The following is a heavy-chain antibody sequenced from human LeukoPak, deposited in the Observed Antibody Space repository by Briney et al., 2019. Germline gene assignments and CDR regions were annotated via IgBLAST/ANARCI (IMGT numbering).Heavy chain of an antibody. Sequence: GGTLRLSCAASGFTFSSYGMSWVRQAPGKGLEWVSTITGSGGSTYYADSVKGRFTISRDTSKNTLYLQMNSLRAEDTALYYCARKSASGNYPLDYWGQGTLVTVSS. CDR1: GFTFSSYG. V-gene: IGHV3-23*01. CDR3: ARKSASGNYPLDY. CDR2: ITGSGGST. D-gene: IGHD3-10*01. J-gene: IGHJ4*02.